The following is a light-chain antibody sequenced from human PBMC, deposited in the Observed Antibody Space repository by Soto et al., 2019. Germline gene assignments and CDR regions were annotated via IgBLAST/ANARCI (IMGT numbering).Light chain of an antibody. CDR3: CSYAGNSEV. Sequence: QSALTQPASVSGSPGQSITIPCTGTSGDVGSYNLVSWYQQHPGKAPKLMIYEVTERPSGVSNRFPGSKSGNTASLTISGLQPEDEADYYCCSYAGNSEVFGTGTKLTVL. V-gene: IGLV2-23*02. J-gene: IGLJ1*01. CDR1: SGDVGSYNL. CDR2: EVT.